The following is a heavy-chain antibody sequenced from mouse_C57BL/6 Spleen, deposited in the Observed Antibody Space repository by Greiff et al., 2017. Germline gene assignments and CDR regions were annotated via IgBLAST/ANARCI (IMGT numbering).Heavy chain of an antibody. CDR2: IRSKSNNYAT. D-gene: IGHD3-1*01. CDR3: VREGLLYFDY. Sequence: EVQLVESGGGLVQPKGSLKLSCAASGFSFNTYAMNWVRQAPGKGLEWVARIRSKSNNYATYYADSVKDRFTISRDDSESILYLQMNNLKTEDTAMYYCVREGLLYFDYWGQGTTLTVSS. CDR1: GFSFNTYA. J-gene: IGHJ2*01. V-gene: IGHV10-1*01.